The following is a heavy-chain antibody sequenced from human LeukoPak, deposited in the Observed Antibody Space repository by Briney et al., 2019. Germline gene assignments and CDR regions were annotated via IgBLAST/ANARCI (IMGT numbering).Heavy chain of an antibody. J-gene: IGHJ4*02. V-gene: IGHV3-21*01. CDR2: ISSSSSYI. D-gene: IGHD3-9*01. CDR1: GFTFSSYS. CDR3: ARGIRYFDWYFDY. Sequence: GGSLRLSCAASGFTFSSYSMNWVRQAPGKGLEWVSSISSSSSYIYYADSVKGRFTISRDNAKNPLYLQMNSLRAEDTAVYYCARGIRYFDWYFDYWGQGTLVTVSS.